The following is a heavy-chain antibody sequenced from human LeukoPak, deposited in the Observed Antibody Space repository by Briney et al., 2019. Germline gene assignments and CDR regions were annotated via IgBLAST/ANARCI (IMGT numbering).Heavy chain of an antibody. Sequence: GASVKVSCKASGYAFTSYYMHWVRQAPGQGLEWMGIINPSGGSTSYAQKFQGKVTMTRDMSTSTVYMEVSSLRSEDTAVYYCARDIRYSSGWYGFDYWGQGTLVTVSS. D-gene: IGHD6-19*01. CDR2: INPSGGST. CDR1: GYAFTSYY. J-gene: IGHJ4*02. CDR3: ARDIRYSSGWYGFDY. V-gene: IGHV1-46*01.